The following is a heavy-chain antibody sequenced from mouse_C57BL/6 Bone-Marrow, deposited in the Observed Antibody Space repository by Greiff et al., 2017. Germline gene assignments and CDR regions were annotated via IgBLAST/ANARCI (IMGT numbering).Heavy chain of an antibody. Sequence: VQLKESVAELVRPGASVKLSCTASGFNIKNTYMHWVKQRPEQGLEWIGRIDPANGNTKYAPKFQGKATITADTSSNTAYLQLSSLTSEDTAIYYCAHYYGSSYGFAYWGQGTLVTVSA. CDR3: AHYYGSSYGFAY. D-gene: IGHD1-1*01. J-gene: IGHJ3*01. V-gene: IGHV14-3*01. CDR2: IDPANGNT. CDR1: GFNIKNTY.